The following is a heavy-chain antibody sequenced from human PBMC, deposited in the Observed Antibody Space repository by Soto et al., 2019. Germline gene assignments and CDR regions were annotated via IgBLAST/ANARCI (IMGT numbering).Heavy chain of an antibody. D-gene: IGHD2-2*01. J-gene: IGHJ6*02. CDR2: IIPIFGTA. CDR1: GGTFSSYA. V-gene: IGHV1-69*05. CDR3: ARDLGNRYCISTSCHYYYYGMDV. Sequence: GASVKVSCKASGGTFSSYAISWVRQAPGQGLEWMGGIIPIFGTANYAQKFQGRVTMTRDTSTSTVYMELSSLRSEDTAVYYCARDLGNRYCISTSCHYYYYGMDVWGQGTTVTVSS.